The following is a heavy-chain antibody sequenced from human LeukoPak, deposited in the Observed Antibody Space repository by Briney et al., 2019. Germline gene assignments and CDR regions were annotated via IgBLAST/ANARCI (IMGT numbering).Heavy chain of an antibody. CDR3: AIDRYLYGDYVRFDY. J-gene: IGHJ4*02. V-gene: IGHV3-21*01. Sequence: GGSLRLSCAASGVTFSSYSMNWVRQAPGKGLEWVSSISSSSSYIYYADSVKGRFTISRDNAKNSLYLQMNSLRAEDTAVYYCAIDRYLYGDYVRFDYWGQGTLVTVSS. D-gene: IGHD4-17*01. CDR1: GVTFSSYS. CDR2: ISSSSSYI.